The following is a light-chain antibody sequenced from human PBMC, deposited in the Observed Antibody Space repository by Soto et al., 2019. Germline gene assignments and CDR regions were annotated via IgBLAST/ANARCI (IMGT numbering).Light chain of an antibody. Sequence: EIVLTQSPGTLSLSPGERATLSCRASQSVSSSYLAWYQQKPGQAPRLLIFGASSRATGIPDRFSGSGSGTELTLTISSLQSEDFALYYCQQYNFWPETFGQGTKVDIK. J-gene: IGKJ1*01. CDR3: QQYNFWPET. CDR2: GAS. V-gene: IGKV3-20*01. CDR1: QSVSSSY.